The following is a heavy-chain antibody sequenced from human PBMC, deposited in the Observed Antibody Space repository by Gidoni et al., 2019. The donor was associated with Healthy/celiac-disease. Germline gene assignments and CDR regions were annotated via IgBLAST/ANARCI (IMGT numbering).Heavy chain of an antibody. Sequence: EVQLVESGGGLVQPGRSLRLSCAASGFTFDDYAMHWVRQAPGKGLEWVSGISWNSGSIGYADSVKGRFTISRDNAKNSLYLQMNSLRAEDTALYYCAKDYGRWVNYYELTDAFDIWGQGTMVTVSS. CDR1: GFTFDDYA. J-gene: IGHJ3*02. CDR3: AKDYGRWVNYYELTDAFDI. D-gene: IGHD3-22*01. V-gene: IGHV3-9*01. CDR2: ISWNSGSI.